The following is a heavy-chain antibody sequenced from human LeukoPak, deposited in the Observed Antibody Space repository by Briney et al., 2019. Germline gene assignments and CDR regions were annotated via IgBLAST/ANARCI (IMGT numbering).Heavy chain of an antibody. Sequence: GASVKVSCKASGYTFNSYGISWVRQAPGQGLEWMGWISAYNGNINYAQKLQGRVTMTTDTSTNTAYMELRSLRSDDTAVYYCTLLDILTGYCLDYWGQGTLVTVSS. V-gene: IGHV1-18*01. D-gene: IGHD3-9*01. J-gene: IGHJ4*02. CDR1: GYTFNSYG. CDR2: ISAYNGNI. CDR3: TLLDILTGYCLDY.